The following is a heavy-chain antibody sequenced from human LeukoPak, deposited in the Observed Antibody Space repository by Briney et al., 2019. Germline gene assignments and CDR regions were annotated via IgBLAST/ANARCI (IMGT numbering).Heavy chain of an antibody. D-gene: IGHD4-17*01. CDR3: ATHHASYGAAFDI. Sequence: SETLSLTCTVSGGSISSSSYYWGWIRQPPGKGLEWIGSIYYSGSTYYNPSLKSRVTISVDTSKNQFSLKLSSVTAADTAVYYCATHHASYGAAFDIWGQGTMVTVSS. CDR1: GGSISSSSYY. J-gene: IGHJ3*02. V-gene: IGHV4-39*01. CDR2: IYYSGST.